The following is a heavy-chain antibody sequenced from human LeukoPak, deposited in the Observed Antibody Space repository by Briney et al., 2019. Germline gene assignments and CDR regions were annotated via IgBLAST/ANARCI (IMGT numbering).Heavy chain of an antibody. Sequence: SETLSLTCTVSGGSISGYYWSWIRQPAGKGLEWIGRFYNTRTNNYNPSLKSRVTMSVDTSKNQFSLNLSSVTAADTAIYYCARDPYDIVALERGGDPWGQGMLVTVSS. CDR2: FYNTRTN. V-gene: IGHV4-4*07. J-gene: IGHJ5*02. CDR1: GGSISGYY. CDR3: ARDPYDIVALERGGDP. D-gene: IGHD3-9*01.